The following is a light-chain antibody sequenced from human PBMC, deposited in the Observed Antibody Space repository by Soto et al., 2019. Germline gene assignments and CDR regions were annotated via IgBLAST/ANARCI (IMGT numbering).Light chain of an antibody. J-gene: IGLJ2*01. V-gene: IGLV1-40*01. CDR1: SSNIGAGYD. CDR3: QSYDSSLSVYVV. Sequence: QSVLTQPPSVSGAPGQRVTISCTGSSSNIGAGYDVHWYQQLPGTAPKLLIYGNNNRPSGVPDRFSGSKSGTSASLAITGLQAEDEADYYRQSYDSSLSVYVVFGGGTKLTVL. CDR2: GNN.